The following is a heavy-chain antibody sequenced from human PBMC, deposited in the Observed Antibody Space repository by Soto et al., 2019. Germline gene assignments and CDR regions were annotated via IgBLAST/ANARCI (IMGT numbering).Heavy chain of an antibody. CDR1: GGSITPYY. CDR2: ISSSGFT. CDR3: VRDCYSSSCFDL. Sequence: QVQLQESGPGLVKPSETLSLTCTVSGGSITPYYWSWIRQPPGKRLEWIGYISSSGFTNYNPSLNSRVTISVDTSMNQFSLKLSSVTAADTAVYYCVRDCYSSSCFDLGGQGTLVTVSS. V-gene: IGHV4-59*01. D-gene: IGHD6-13*01. J-gene: IGHJ4*02.